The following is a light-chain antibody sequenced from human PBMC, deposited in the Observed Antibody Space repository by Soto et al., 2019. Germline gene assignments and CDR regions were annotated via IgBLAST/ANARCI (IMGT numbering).Light chain of an antibody. J-gene: IGKJ4*01. CDR1: QTINNF. CDR3: QQRSTGT. CDR2: DAS. Sequence: EVVLTQSPATLSLSPGERATLSCRASQTINNFLAWYQQKPGQAPRLLIYDASSRAAGVPGRFSGSGSGTDFTLTITGLEPEDFALYHCQQRSTGTFGGGTKVEI. V-gene: IGKV3-11*01.